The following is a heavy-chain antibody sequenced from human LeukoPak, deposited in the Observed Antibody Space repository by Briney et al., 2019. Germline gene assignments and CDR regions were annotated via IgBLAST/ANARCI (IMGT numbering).Heavy chain of an antibody. CDR3: ARAARPKLRFLDFDY. V-gene: IGHV3-48*01. Sequence: GGSLRLSCVASGFSFSTYDMNWVRQAPGKGLKWFSYLSSTGGTRYYANSVKGRFTISRDDAKNSLYLQISSLRAEDTAVYYCARAARPKLRFLDFDYWGQGTLLTVSS. CDR2: LSSTGGTR. D-gene: IGHD3-3*01. CDR1: GFSFSTYD. J-gene: IGHJ4*02.